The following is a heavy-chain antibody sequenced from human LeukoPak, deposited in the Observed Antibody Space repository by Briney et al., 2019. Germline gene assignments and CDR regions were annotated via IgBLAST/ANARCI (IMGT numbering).Heavy chain of an antibody. Sequence: GGSLRLSCAASGFTFSSYSMNWVRQAPGKGLEWVSSIGGRNGYIYCANSVKGRFTISRDNAKNSLYLQMNGLRAEDTAVYYCARTAIGYSDSSGYYFDYWGQGTLVTVSS. CDR3: ARTAIGYSDSSGYYFDY. CDR1: GFTFSSYS. V-gene: IGHV3-21*01. D-gene: IGHD3-22*01. CDR2: IGGRNGYI. J-gene: IGHJ4*02.